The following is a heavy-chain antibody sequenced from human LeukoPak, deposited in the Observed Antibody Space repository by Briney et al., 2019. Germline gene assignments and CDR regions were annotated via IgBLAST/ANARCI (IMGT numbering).Heavy chain of an antibody. J-gene: IGHJ6*02. CDR2: INPNSGGT. Sequence: ASVKLSCNASGYTFTVYYMHWVRQAPGQGLEWMGWINPNSGGTNYAQKFQGRVTMTRDTSISTAYMELGRLRSDEAAVYYCARVYDFWSDYYGMDVWGQGTTVTVSS. CDR3: ARVYDFWSDYYGMDV. V-gene: IGHV1-2*02. D-gene: IGHD3-3*01. CDR1: GYTFTVYY.